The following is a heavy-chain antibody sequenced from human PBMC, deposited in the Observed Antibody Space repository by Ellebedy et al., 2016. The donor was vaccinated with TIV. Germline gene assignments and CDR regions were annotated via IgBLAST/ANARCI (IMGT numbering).Heavy chain of an antibody. J-gene: IGHJ6*02. Sequence: AASVKVSCKASGYTFTSYGISWVRQAPGQGLEWMGWINPNNGNADYAQQFQGRVTMTTDTSTSTAYMDLRTLRSDDTAVYYCTRDQFPFGSGLYAMDVWGQGTTVTVSS. CDR3: TRDQFPFGSGLYAMDV. D-gene: IGHD6-19*01. CDR2: INPNNGNA. V-gene: IGHV1-18*04. CDR1: GYTFTSYG.